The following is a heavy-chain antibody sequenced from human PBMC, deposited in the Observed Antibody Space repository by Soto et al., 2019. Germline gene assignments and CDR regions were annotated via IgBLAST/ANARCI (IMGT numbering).Heavy chain of an antibody. CDR2: IKSKTDGGTT. J-gene: IGHJ4*02. Sequence: GGSLRLSCAASGFTFSNAWMSWVRQAPGKGLEWVGRIKSKTDGGTTDYAAPVKGRFTISRDDSKNTLYLQMNSLKTEDTAVYYCTTVDPYYGYIWGSYRFPPHYWGQGTLVTVSS. CDR1: GFTFSNAW. V-gene: IGHV3-15*01. CDR3: TTVDPYYGYIWGSYRFPPHY. D-gene: IGHD3-16*02.